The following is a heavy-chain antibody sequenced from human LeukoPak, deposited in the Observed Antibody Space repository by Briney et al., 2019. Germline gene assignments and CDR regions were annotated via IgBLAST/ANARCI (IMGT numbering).Heavy chain of an antibody. Sequence: GASVKVSCKASAYTFTSYGIHWVRQAPGQGLEWMGWISANNGNTNHVQKLQGRVTMTTDTSTTTAYMELRSLRSDDTAVYYCARDNTPMVPSSPSYWGQGTLVTVSP. CDR2: ISANNGNT. V-gene: IGHV1-18*01. CDR3: ARDNTPMVPSSPSY. CDR1: AYTFTSYG. J-gene: IGHJ4*02. D-gene: IGHD5-18*01.